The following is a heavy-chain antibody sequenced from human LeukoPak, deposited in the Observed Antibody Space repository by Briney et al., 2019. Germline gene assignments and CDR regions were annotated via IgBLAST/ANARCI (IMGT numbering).Heavy chain of an antibody. CDR3: ARDMSAMIVVVIPDAFDI. V-gene: IGHV3-48*01. D-gene: IGHD3-22*01. CDR1: GFTFSSYG. J-gene: IGHJ3*02. Sequence: PGGSLRLSCAASGFTFSSYGMSWVRQAPGKGLEWVSYISSSSSTIYYADSVKGRFTISRDNAKNSLYLQMNSLRAEDTAVYYCARDMSAMIVVVIPDAFDIWGQGTMVTVSS. CDR2: ISSSSSTI.